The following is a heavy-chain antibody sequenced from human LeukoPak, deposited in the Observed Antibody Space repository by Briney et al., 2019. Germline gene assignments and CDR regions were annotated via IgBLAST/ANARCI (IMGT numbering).Heavy chain of an antibody. J-gene: IGHJ4*02. CDR1: GGSFSGYY. Sequence: SETLSLTCAVYGGSFSGYYWSWIRQPPGKGLEWIGEINHSGSTNYNPSLKSRVTISVDTSKNQFSLKLSSVTAADTAVYYCATASRPRFVNYWGQGTLVTVSS. D-gene: IGHD6-6*01. CDR2: INHSGST. V-gene: IGHV4-34*01. CDR3: ATASRPRFVNY.